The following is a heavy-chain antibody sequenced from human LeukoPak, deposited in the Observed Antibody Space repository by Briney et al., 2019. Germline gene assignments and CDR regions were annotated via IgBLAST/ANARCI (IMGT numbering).Heavy chain of an antibody. D-gene: IGHD3-22*01. J-gene: IGHJ4*02. V-gene: IGHV3-23*01. CDR2: ISGSGGST. CDR3: AKGKDYYDRSGYYYVWEYFDY. CDR1: GFTFSSYA. Sequence: PGGTLRLSCAASGFTFSSYAMSWVRQAPGKGLEWVSAISGSGGSTYYADPVKGRFTISRDNSKNTLYLQMNGLRPEHTAVYYCAKGKDYYDRSGYYYVWEYFDYWGQGTLVTVSS.